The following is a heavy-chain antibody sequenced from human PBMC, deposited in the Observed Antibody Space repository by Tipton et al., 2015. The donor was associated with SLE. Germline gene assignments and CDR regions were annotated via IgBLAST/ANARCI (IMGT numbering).Heavy chain of an antibody. CDR1: GFTFSSYG. V-gene: IGHV3-48*03. CDR3: ASYTIFGVVIPYDAFDI. J-gene: IGHJ3*02. Sequence: SLRLSCAASGFTFSSYGMHWVRQAPGKGLEWVSYISSSGSTIYYADSVKGRFTISRDNAKNSLYLQMNSLRAEDTAVYYCASYTIFGVVIPYDAFDIWGQGTMVTVSS. D-gene: IGHD3-3*01. CDR2: ISSSGSTI.